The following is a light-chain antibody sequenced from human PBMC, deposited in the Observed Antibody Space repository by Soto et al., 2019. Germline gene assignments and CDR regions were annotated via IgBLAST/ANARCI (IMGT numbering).Light chain of an antibody. CDR2: SNN. J-gene: IGLJ2*01. CDR1: SSNIGSNT. Sequence: QSVLTQPPSASGTPGQRVTISCSGSSSNIGSNTVNWYQQLPGTAPKLLIYSNNQRPSGVPDRFSGSKSGTSASLAISGLQSEDEADYYCAAWDDSLNGVVFDGGTKVIVL. CDR3: AAWDDSLNGVV. V-gene: IGLV1-44*01.